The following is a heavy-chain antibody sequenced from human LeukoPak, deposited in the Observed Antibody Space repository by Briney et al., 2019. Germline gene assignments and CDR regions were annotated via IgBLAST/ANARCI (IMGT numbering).Heavy chain of an antibody. CDR3: ARVGGHCTSTGCPPPDY. J-gene: IGHJ4*02. V-gene: IGHV3-21*01. CDR1: GFTFSSYN. Sequence: PGGSLRLSCAASGFTFSSYNMDWVRQAPGKGLEWVSFIDSSSRYIYQADSVKGRFTISRDNAKSSVFLQMNSLRAEDTAVYYCARVGGHCTSTGCPPPDYWGQGTLVTVSS. D-gene: IGHD2-2*01. CDR2: IDSSSRYI.